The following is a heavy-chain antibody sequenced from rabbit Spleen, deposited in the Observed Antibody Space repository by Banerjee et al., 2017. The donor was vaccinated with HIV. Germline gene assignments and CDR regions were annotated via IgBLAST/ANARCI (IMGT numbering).Heavy chain of an antibody. D-gene: IGHD1-1*01. Sequence: QEQLEESGGDLVKPEGSLTLTCTASGFSFSSSYRVCWVRQAPGKGLEWIACIRTSGGSTYYATWAKGRSTVSKASSTTVTLQMTSLTAADTATYFCARGDDSGGAGLNLWGPGTLVTVS. CDR2: IRTSGGST. CDR3: ARGDDSGGAGLNL. V-gene: IGHV1S45*01. CDR1: GFSFSSSYR. J-gene: IGHJ4*01.